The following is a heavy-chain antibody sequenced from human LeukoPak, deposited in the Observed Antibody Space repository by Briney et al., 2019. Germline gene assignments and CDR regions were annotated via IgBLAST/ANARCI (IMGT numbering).Heavy chain of an antibody. Sequence: ASVKVSCKASGYTFTDYYIHWVRRAPGQGLDWMGWVNPNSGSTKYAQKFQGRVTTTRDTSITTAYMDLSSLRSDDTAVYYCARARREYSSGWYLDYFDYWGQGALVTV. V-gene: IGHV1-2*02. CDR3: ARARREYSSGWYLDYFDY. J-gene: IGHJ4*02. CDR2: VNPNSGST. CDR1: GYTFTDYY. D-gene: IGHD6-19*01.